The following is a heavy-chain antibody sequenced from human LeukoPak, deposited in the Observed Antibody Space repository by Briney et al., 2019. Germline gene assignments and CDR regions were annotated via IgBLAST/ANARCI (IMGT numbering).Heavy chain of an antibody. J-gene: IGHJ4*02. CDR3: AKDIDYGGNSITDY. Sequence: GGSLRLSCAASGFTFSSYGMHWVRQAPGKGLEWVAVIWYDGSNKYYADSVKGRFTISRDNSKNTLYLQMNSLRAEDTAVYYCAKDIDYGGNSITDYWGQGTLVTVSS. CDR1: GFTFSSYG. D-gene: IGHD4-23*01. V-gene: IGHV3-33*06. CDR2: IWYDGSNK.